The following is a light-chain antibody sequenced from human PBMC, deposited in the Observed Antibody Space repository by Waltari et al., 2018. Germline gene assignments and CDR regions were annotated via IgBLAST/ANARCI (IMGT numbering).Light chain of an antibody. J-gene: IGLJ3*02. CDR2: DVT. Sequence: QSALTQPASVSGSPGQSLTISCTGTVSDIGAYNHVSWFQQHPGKVPKLMVYDVTNRPSGVSNRFSGSKSGNTASLTISGLQAEDEAYYYCSSYTTSSTVVFGGGTKLTVL. CDR3: SSYTTSSTVV. CDR1: VSDIGAYNH. V-gene: IGLV2-14*03.